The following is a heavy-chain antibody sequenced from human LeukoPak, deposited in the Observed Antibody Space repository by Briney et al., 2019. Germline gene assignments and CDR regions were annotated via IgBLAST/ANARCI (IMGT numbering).Heavy chain of an antibody. D-gene: IGHD3-22*01. V-gene: IGHV4-61*02. CDR1: GGSISSGFYY. CDR2: IYTSGST. Sequence: SETLSLTCTVSGGSISSGFYYWSWIRQPAGKGLEWIGRIYTSGSTYYNPSLKSRVTISVDTSKNQFSLKLSSVTAADTAVYYCARDPIRITMIVVPRWAFDIWGQGTMVTVSS. J-gene: IGHJ3*02. CDR3: ARDPIRITMIVVPRWAFDI.